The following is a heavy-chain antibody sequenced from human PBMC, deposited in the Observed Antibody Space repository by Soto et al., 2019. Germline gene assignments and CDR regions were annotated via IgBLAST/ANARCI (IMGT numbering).Heavy chain of an antibody. V-gene: IGHV3-9*01. CDR3: AKDLYYYDSSGFDY. J-gene: IGHJ4*02. Sequence: GGSLRLSCAASGFTFDDYAMHWVRQAPGKGLEWVSGISWNSGSIGYADSVKGRFTISRDNAKNSLYLQMNSLRAEDTALYYCAKDLYYYDSSGFDYWGQGTLVTVSS. CDR2: ISWNSGSI. CDR1: GFTFDDYA. D-gene: IGHD3-22*01.